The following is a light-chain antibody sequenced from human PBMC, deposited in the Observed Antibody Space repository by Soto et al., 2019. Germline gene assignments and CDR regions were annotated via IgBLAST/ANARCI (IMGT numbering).Light chain of an antibody. Sequence: EIVMTQSPLSLPVTPGEPASISCRSSQSLLHSNGNNYLAWYLQKPGQSPQLLIYLGSNRASGVPDRFSSSGSGTDFTLKISRVEAEDVGIYYCIQALQTPITFGPGTRLEIK. J-gene: IGKJ5*01. V-gene: IGKV2-28*01. CDR3: IQALQTPIT. CDR2: LGS. CDR1: QSLLHSNGNNY.